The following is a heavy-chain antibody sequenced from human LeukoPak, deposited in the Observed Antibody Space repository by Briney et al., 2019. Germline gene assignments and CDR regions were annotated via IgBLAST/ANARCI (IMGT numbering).Heavy chain of an antibody. CDR3: ARSSRLTSPRHGFEY. V-gene: IGHV3-21*01. Sequence: MTGGSLRLSCAASGFTVSSNYMSWVRQAPGKGLEWVSSISSSSTYIYYADSVKGRFTISRDNAKNSVYLQMNSLRAEDTAVYYCARSSRLTSPRHGFEYWGQGTLVTVSS. D-gene: IGHD3-3*01. CDR1: GFTVSSNY. J-gene: IGHJ4*02. CDR2: ISSSSTYI.